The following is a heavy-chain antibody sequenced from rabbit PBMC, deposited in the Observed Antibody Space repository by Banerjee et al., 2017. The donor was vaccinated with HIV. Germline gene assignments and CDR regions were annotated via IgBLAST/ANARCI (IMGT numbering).Heavy chain of an antibody. J-gene: IGHJ4*01. D-gene: IGHD8-1*01. V-gene: IGHV1S40*01. CDR1: GFSFSISYY. CDR3: ARGGYISNSYYKL. Sequence: QSLEESGGGLVQPEGSLTLTCTASGFSFSISYYMCWVRQAPGKGLEWIGCIYTGSGSTDYASWAKGRFTISKTSSTTVTLQMTSLTAADTATYFCARGGYISNSYYKLWGQGTLVTVS. CDR2: IYTGSGST.